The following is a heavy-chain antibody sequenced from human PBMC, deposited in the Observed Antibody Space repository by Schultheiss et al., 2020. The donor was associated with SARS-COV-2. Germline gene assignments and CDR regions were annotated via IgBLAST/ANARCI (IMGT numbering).Heavy chain of an antibody. D-gene: IGHD2-2*01. CDR3: ARVPVGYCSSTSCFIDYYYGMDV. J-gene: IGHJ6*02. CDR2: MNPNSGNT. V-gene: IGHV1-8*01. CDR1: GYTFTSYD. Sequence: ASVKVSCKASGYTFTSYDINWVRQATGQGLEWMGWMNPNSGNTGYPQKFQGRVTMTTDTSTSTAYMELSSLRSDDTAVYYRARVPVGYCSSTSCFIDYYYGMDVWGQGTTVTVSS.